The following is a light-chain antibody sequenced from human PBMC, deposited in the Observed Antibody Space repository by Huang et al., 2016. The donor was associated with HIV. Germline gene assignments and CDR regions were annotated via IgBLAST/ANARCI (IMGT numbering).Light chain of an antibody. Sequence: DIQMTQSPSTLSASVGDRVTITCRASQSISTWLAWYQQKPGKAPKLLLYKASNLENGVPSSVSGSGSGTEFTLTISSLQPDDFATYYCQQYNSCWTFGQGTKVEIK. CDR2: KAS. J-gene: IGKJ1*01. V-gene: IGKV1-5*03. CDR3: QQYNSCWT. CDR1: QSISTW.